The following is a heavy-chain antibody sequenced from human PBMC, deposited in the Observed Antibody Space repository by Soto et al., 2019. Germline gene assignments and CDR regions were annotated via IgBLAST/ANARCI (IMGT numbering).Heavy chain of an antibody. D-gene: IGHD2-2*01. V-gene: IGHV3-23*01. CDR3: AKDPPLGKAYCTSTNCYEAFDI. J-gene: IGHJ3*02. Sequence: PGGSLRLSCAASGFTFINYAMSWVRQAPGKGLEWVSAISSSGDTTYSADSVKGRFTISRDNSKNTLYLQMNSLRAEDTAVYYCAKDPPLGKAYCTSTNCYEAFDIWGQGTMVTVSS. CDR2: ISSSGDTT. CDR1: GFTFINYA.